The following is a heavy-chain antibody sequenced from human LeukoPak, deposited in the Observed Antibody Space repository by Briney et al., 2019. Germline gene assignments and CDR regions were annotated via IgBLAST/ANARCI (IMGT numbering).Heavy chain of an antibody. Sequence: SQTLSLTCTVSGGSISRGSYYWSWIRQPAGKGLEWIGRIYTSGSTNYNPSLKSRVTISVDTSKNQFSLKLSSVTAADTAVYYCARGGTVTPFDYWGQGTLVTVSS. CDR3: ARGGTVTPFDY. J-gene: IGHJ4*02. V-gene: IGHV4-61*02. D-gene: IGHD4-17*01. CDR1: GGSISRGSYY. CDR2: IYTSGST.